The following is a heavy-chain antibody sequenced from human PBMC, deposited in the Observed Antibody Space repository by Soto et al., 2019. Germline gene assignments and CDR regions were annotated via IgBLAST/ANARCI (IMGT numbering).Heavy chain of an antibody. V-gene: IGHV3-48*02. D-gene: IGHD6-19*01. J-gene: IGHJ4*02. Sequence: RRLSCAASGFTFSSYSMNWVRQAPGEGLEWVSYISSSSSTIYYADSVKGRFTISRDNAKNSLYLQMNSLRDEDTAVYYCARDVDSSGWYFDYWGQGTLVTVYS. CDR3: ARDVDSSGWYFDY. CDR2: ISSSSSTI. CDR1: GFTFSSYS.